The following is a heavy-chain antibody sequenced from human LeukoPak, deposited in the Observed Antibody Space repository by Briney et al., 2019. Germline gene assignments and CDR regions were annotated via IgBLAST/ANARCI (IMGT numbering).Heavy chain of an antibody. CDR2: IYYSGST. J-gene: IGHJ5*02. CDR3: ARDLYDTGFDP. D-gene: IGHD3-22*01. Sequence: SETLSLTCTVSGGSISSYYWSWIRQPPGKGLEWIGYIYYSGSTNYNPSLKSRVTISVDTSKNQFSLKLSSVTAADTAVYYCARDLYDTGFDPWGQGTLVTVSS. CDR1: GGSISSYY. V-gene: IGHV4-59*01.